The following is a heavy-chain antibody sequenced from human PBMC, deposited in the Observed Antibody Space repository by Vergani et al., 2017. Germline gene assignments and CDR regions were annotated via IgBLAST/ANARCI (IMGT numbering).Heavy chain of an antibody. CDR1: GDSISSNNC. CDR3: ARGRLRYFDWLSKPDAFDI. J-gene: IGHJ3*02. CDR2: ICHTEDT. D-gene: IGHD3-9*01. Sequence: QVQLQESGPGLVKPPGTLSLTCAVSGDSISSNNCWTWVRQPPGKGLEWIGEICHTEDTKYSPSLKSRVTISVDTSKNQFSLKLSSVTAADTAVYYCARGRLRYFDWLSKPDAFDIWGQGTMVTVSS. V-gene: IGHV4-4*03.